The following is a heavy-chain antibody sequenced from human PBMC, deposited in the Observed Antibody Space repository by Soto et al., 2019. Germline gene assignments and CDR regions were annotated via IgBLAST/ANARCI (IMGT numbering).Heavy chain of an antibody. Sequence: PGGSLRLSCAASGFTFSNAWMSWVRQAPGKGLEWVGRIKSKTDGGTTDYAAPVKGRFTISRDDSKNTLYLQMNSLKTEDTAVYYCTTAPVGATPFDYWGQGTLVTVSS. J-gene: IGHJ4*02. D-gene: IGHD1-26*01. CDR3: TTAPVGATPFDY. CDR1: GFTFSNAW. CDR2: IKSKTDGGTT. V-gene: IGHV3-15*01.